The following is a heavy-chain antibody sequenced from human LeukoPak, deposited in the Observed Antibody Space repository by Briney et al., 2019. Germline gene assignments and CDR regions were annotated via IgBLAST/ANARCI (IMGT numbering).Heavy chain of an antibody. CDR1: GYSISSGYY. J-gene: IGHJ5*02. V-gene: IGHV4-38-2*02. CDR3: ARVAATIAWFDP. D-gene: IGHD5-12*01. Sequence: SETLSLTCTVSGYSISSGYYWGWIRQPPGKGLEWIGSIYHSGSTYYNPSLKSRVTISVDTSKNQFSLKLSSVTAADTAVYYCARVAATIAWFDPWGQGTLVTVSS. CDR2: IYHSGST.